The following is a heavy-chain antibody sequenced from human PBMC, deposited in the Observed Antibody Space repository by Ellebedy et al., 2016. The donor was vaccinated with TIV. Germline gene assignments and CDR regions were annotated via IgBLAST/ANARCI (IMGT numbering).Heavy chain of an antibody. Sequence: SVKVSXXASGGTFSSYAISWVRQAPGQGLEWMGGIIPIFGTANYAQKFQGGVTITADESTSTAYMELSSLRSEDTAVYYCARGKEQWLVVWGQGTLVTVSS. CDR2: IIPIFGTA. J-gene: IGHJ4*02. CDR1: GGTFSSYA. D-gene: IGHD6-19*01. V-gene: IGHV1-69*13. CDR3: ARGKEQWLVV.